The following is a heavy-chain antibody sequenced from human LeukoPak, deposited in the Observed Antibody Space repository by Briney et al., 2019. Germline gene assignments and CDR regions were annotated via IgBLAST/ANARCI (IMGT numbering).Heavy chain of an antibody. CDR3: ARSFGSVTTSGGYYFDY. Sequence: GGSLRLSCAASGFTFSSYWMSWVRQAPGKGPEWVANIKQDGSEKYYVDSVKGRFTISRDSAKNSLYLQMNSLSAEDTAVYYCARSFGSVTTSGGYYFDYWGQGTLVTVSS. CDR2: IKQDGSEK. J-gene: IGHJ4*02. D-gene: IGHD4-17*01. CDR1: GFTFSSYW. V-gene: IGHV3-7*01.